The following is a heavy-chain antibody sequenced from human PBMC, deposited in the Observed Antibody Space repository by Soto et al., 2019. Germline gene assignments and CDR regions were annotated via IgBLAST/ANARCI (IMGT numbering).Heavy chain of an antibody. D-gene: IGHD3-3*01. CDR3: ARDRVTIFGVGHCGMDV. Sequence: EVQLVESGGGLVQPGGSLRLSCAASGFTFSSYWMSWVRQAPGKGLEWVANIKQDGSEKYYVDSVKGRFTISRDNAKNSLYLQMHSLRAEDTAVYYCARDRVTIFGVGHCGMDVWGQGTTVTVSS. V-gene: IGHV3-7*03. CDR2: IKQDGSEK. J-gene: IGHJ6*02. CDR1: GFTFSSYW.